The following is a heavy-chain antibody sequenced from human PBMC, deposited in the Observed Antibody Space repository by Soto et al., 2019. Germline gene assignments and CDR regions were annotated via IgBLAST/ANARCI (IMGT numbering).Heavy chain of an antibody. CDR2: SYSGGST. CDR3: AWSRYFVY. Sequence: EMQLVESGRGLVQPGGSLRLSCAASGFTVSSNYMSWVRQAPGKGLEWVSVSYSGGSTYYADSVKGRFTISRDNSKNTLYLQMNSLRAEDTAVYYSAWSRYFVYWGQGTLVTVSS. CDR1: GFTVSSNY. J-gene: IGHJ4*02. D-gene: IGHD1-26*01. V-gene: IGHV3-66*01.